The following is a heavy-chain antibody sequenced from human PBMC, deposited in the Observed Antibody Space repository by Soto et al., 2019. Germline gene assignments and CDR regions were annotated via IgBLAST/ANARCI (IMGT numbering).Heavy chain of an antibody. J-gene: IGHJ6*02. V-gene: IGHV4-34*01. CDR2: INHSGST. D-gene: IGHD4-4*01. CDR1: GGSFSGYY. CDR3: ARGRIRGTVTPPYYFGMDV. Sequence: SETLSHTCAVYGGSFSGYYWSWIRQPPGKGLEWIGEINHSGSTNYNPSLKSRVTISVDTSKNQFSLKLSSVTAADTAVYYCARGRIRGTVTPPYYFGMDVWGQGTTVTVSS.